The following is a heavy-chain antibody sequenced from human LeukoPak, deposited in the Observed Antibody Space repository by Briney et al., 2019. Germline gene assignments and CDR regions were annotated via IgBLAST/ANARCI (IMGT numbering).Heavy chain of an antibody. V-gene: IGHV1-18*01. CDR1: GYTFTSYG. CDR2: ISPYNGST. J-gene: IGHJ4*02. D-gene: IGHD6-19*01. Sequence: EASVTVSCKASGYTFTSYGISWVRQAPGQGLEWMGWISPYNGSTSYAQKVQGRVTLTTDTSTNTAYMELRTLRSDDTAVYYCARGGSAWSTLAYWGQGTLVTVSS. CDR3: ARGGSAWSTLAY.